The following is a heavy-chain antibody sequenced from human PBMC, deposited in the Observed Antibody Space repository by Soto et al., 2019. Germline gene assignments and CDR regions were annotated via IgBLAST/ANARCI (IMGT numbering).Heavy chain of an antibody. CDR1: GYTFISYG. V-gene: IGHV1-18*01. J-gene: IGHJ3*02. D-gene: IGHD1-20*01. CDR2: ISPYNGNT. CDR3: ARDPTKLITDAFDI. Sequence: HVQLVQSGAEVKKPGASLKVSCKASGYTFISYGVSWVRQAPGQGLEWLGWISPYNGNTNYAQKFQSRITMTTDTSTSTVYMDLMSLRTDDTAVYYCARDPTKLITDAFDIWGQGTMVVVSS.